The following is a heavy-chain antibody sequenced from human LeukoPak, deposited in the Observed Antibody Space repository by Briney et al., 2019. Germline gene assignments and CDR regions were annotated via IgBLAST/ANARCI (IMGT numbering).Heavy chain of an antibody. CDR2: IKKDGSET. V-gene: IGHV3-7*01. CDR3: SGGGGWLMDV. CDR1: GFTFNAYW. Sequence: TGGSLRLSCAASGFTFNAYWMDWVRQAPGKGLEWVANIKKDGSETKYVDSLRGRFTISRDNAKSSLYLQIDTLTVEDTAVYYCSGGGGWLMDVRGKGTTVTVSS. D-gene: IGHD6-19*01. J-gene: IGHJ6*03.